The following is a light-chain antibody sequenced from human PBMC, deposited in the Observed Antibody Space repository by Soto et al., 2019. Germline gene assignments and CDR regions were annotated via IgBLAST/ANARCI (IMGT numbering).Light chain of an antibody. V-gene: IGKV1-27*01. CDR2: SAS. J-gene: IGKJ1*01. CDR1: QGIAKS. Sequence: DIQMTQSPSSLSASVGDRVTITCRASQGIAKSLAWYQQKPGKAPKLLIYSASTLESEVPSRFSGSGSGTDFTLTISSLQPEDVATYYCQKYSSAPWTFGQGTKVEIK. CDR3: QKYSSAPWT.